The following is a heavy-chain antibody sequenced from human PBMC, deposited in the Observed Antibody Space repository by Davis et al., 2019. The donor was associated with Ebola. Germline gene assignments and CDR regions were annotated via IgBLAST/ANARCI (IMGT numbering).Heavy chain of an antibody. V-gene: IGHV3-11*01. CDR1: GFTFNNYA. CDR2: ISPGGSTI. D-gene: IGHD2-15*01. J-gene: IGHJ2*01. CDR3: ARDIVLGVAATYWYFDL. Sequence: GESLKISCAASGFTFNNYAMSWIRLAPGKGLEWVSYISPGGSTIYYADHVKGRFTISRDNAKNSLFLQMNSLRAEDTAVYYCARDIVLGVAATYWYFDLWGRGTLVTVSS.